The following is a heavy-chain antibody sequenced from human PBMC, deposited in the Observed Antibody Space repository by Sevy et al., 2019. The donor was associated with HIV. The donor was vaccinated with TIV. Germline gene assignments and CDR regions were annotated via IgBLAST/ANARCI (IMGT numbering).Heavy chain of an antibody. CDR1: GFNFNNYA. CDR3: AKDPYSSGEYFQK. V-gene: IGHV3-23*01. D-gene: IGHD3-22*01. CDR2: ISGSGGAK. J-gene: IGHJ1*01. Sequence: GGSLRLSCKASGFNFNNYAMSWVRQAPGKGLEWVSTISGSGGAKYTAESVRGRLTISRDNSKRTVYLQKNSLRGDDTAIYYCAKDPYSSGEYFQKWGQGARVTVSS.